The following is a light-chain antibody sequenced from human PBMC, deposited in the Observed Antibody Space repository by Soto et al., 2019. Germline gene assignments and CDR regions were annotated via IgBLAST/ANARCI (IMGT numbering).Light chain of an antibody. CDR2: DAS. V-gene: IGKV1-5*01. CDR1: QRINSW. CDR3: QQYASCNHYS. J-gene: IGKJ2*03. Sequence: DIQMTQSPSTLSAYVGDRVTITCRASQRINSWLAWYQQKPGKAPQLLIYDASTLQSWVPSRFSGSGSLTEFTLTISNLQPDDSATDYCQQYASCNHYSFGHGTKLEI.